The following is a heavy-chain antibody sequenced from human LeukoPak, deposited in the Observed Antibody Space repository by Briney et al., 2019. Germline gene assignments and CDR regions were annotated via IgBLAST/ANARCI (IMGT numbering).Heavy chain of an antibody. CDR2: VNPKSGHT. J-gene: IGHJ5*02. Sequence: GASVKVSCKASGDTFSTYDVNWVRQATGQGLEWMEWVNPKSGHTAYAQKFQGRVTMTSDTSTAFLELSSLRFEDTAVYFCARGVVGGTTVGPWGQGTLVTVSS. V-gene: IGHV1-8*01. D-gene: IGHD1-7*01. CDR1: GDTFSTYD. CDR3: ARGVVGGTTVGP.